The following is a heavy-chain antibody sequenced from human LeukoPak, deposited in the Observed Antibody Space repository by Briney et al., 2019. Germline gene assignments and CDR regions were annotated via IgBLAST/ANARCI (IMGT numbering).Heavy chain of an antibody. Sequence: GGSLRLSCAASGFTFSSYWMHWVRQAPGKGLVWVSRINSDGSSTSYADSVKGRFTISRDNAKSTLYLQMNSLRAEDTAVYYCARVGALPRSSGYRMSLDYWGQGTLVTVSS. J-gene: IGHJ4*02. CDR3: ARVGALPRSSGYRMSLDY. CDR2: INSDGSST. CDR1: GFTFSSYW. V-gene: IGHV3-74*01. D-gene: IGHD3-22*01.